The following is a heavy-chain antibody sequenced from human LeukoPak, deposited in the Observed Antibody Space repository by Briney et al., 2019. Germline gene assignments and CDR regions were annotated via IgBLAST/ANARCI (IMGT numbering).Heavy chain of an antibody. J-gene: IGHJ4*02. V-gene: IGHV4-34*01. CDR1: GGSFSGYY. CDR2: INHSGST. Sequence: PSETLSLTCAVYGGSFSGYYWSWIRQPPVKALEWIGEINHSGSTNYNPSLKSRVTISVDTSKNQFSLKLSSVTAADTAVYYCARGGAPTKNIVVMVAATGIDYWGQGTLVTVSS. CDR3: ARGGAPTKNIVVMVAATGIDY. D-gene: IGHD2-15*01.